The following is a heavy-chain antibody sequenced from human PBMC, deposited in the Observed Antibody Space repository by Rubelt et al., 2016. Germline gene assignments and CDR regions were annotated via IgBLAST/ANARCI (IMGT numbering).Heavy chain of an antibody. J-gene: IGHJ5*02. D-gene: IGHD2-2*02. V-gene: IGHV4-38-2*02. CDR3: ARGGYCSSTSCYSWFDP. Sequence: QPPGKGLEWIGAVYYNGNTYYNPSLKTRVTVYADTSKNQFSLKLSSVTAADTAVYYCARGGYCSSTSCYSWFDPWGQGTLVTVSS. CDR2: VYYNGNT.